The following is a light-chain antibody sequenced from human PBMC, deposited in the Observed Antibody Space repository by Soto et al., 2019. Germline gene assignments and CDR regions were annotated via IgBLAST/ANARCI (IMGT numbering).Light chain of an antibody. CDR3: CSYVGSYSYA. CDR2: DVS. V-gene: IGLV2-11*01. J-gene: IGLJ1*01. Sequence: QSALTQPRSVSGSPGQSVTVSCIGTSSDVGDYNSVSWYQQHPGKAPKLMIYDVSKRPSGVPDRFSGSKSGNTASLTISGLQAEDEADYYCCSYVGSYSYAFGIGTKLTVL. CDR1: SSDVGDYNS.